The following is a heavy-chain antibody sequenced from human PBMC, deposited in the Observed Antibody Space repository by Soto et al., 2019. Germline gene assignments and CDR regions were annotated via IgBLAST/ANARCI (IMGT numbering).Heavy chain of an antibody. CDR2: INHSGST. CDR1: GGSFSGYY. J-gene: IGHJ4*02. Sequence: QVQLQQWGAGLLKPSETLSLTCAVYGGSFSGYYWSWIRQPPGKGLEWIGEINHSGSTNYNPSLRGRVAISVDTYKNPFSLKLSSVTAADTAVYYCARRGVVPAAMSFDYWGQGTLVTVSS. CDR3: ARRGVVPAAMSFDY. D-gene: IGHD2-2*01. V-gene: IGHV4-34*01.